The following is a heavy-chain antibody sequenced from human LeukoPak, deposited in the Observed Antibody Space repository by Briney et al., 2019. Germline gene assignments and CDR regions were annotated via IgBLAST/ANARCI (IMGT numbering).Heavy chain of an antibody. V-gene: IGHV3-23*01. CDR3: AKDCSSTSCYDY. CDR2: ISGSGGST. D-gene: IGHD2-2*01. Sequence: PGGSLRLSCAASGFTFSSFAMSWVRQAPGKGLEWVSAISGSGGSTYYADSVKGRFTISRDNSKNTLYLQMNSLRAEDTAVYYCAKDCSSTSCYDYWGQGTLVTVSS. J-gene: IGHJ4*02. CDR1: GFTFSSFA.